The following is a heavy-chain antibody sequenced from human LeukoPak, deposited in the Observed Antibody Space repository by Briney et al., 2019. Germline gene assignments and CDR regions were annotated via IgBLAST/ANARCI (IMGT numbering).Heavy chain of an antibody. V-gene: IGHV1-69*13. CDR3: ARGGDAHRSDTAMVAEGYYGMDV. D-gene: IGHD5-18*01. J-gene: IGHJ6*02. CDR2: IIPIFGTA. CDR1: GYTFTSYG. Sequence: AASVKVSCKASGYTFTSYGISWVRQAPGQGLEWMGGIIPIFGTANYAQKFQGRVTITADESTSTAYMELSSLRSEDTAVYYCARGGDAHRSDTAMVAEGYYGMDVWGQGTTVTVSS.